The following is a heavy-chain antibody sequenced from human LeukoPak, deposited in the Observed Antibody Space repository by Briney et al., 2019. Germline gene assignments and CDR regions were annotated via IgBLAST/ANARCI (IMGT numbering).Heavy chain of an antibody. CDR1: GGSFSGYY. V-gene: IGHV4-34*01. CDR2: INHSGST. Sequence: PSETLSLTCAVYGGSFSGYYWSWIRQPPGKGLEWIGEINHSGSTNYNPSLKSRVTISVDTSKNQFSLQLSSVTAADTAVYYCARGNRNYDFWSGYQPWGQGTLVTVSS. D-gene: IGHD3-3*01. CDR3: ARGNRNYDFWSGYQP. J-gene: IGHJ5*02.